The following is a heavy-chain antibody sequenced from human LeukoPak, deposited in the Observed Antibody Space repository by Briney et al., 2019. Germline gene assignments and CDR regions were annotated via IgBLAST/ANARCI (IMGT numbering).Heavy chain of an antibody. CDR1: GFTFSSYG. Sequence: PGGSLRLSCAASGFTFSSYGMSWVCQAPGKGLEWVSAISGSGGSTYYADSVKGRFTISRDNSKNTLYLQMNSLRAEDTAVYYCAKEASGWSRRTYYFDYWGQGTLVTVSS. V-gene: IGHV3-23*01. J-gene: IGHJ4*02. CDR3: AKEASGWSRRTYYFDY. D-gene: IGHD6-19*01. CDR2: ISGSGGST.